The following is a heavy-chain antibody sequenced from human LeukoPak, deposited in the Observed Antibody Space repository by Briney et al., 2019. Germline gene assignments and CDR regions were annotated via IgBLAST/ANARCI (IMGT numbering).Heavy chain of an antibody. J-gene: IGHJ4*02. CDR3: AGSYSNPNLDY. CDR2: IIPIFGTA. V-gene: IGHV1-69*13. CDR1: GGTFSSYA. D-gene: IGHD4-11*01. Sequence: PKASVKVSCKASGGTFSSYAISWVRQAPGQGLEWMGGIIPIFGTANYAQKFQGRVTITADESTSTAYMELSSLRSEDTAVYYCAGSYSNPNLDYWGQGTLVTVSS.